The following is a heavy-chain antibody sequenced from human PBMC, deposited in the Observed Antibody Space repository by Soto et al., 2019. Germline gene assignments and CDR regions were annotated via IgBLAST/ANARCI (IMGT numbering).Heavy chain of an antibody. CDR1: GFTFSNYW. J-gene: IGHJ4*02. Sequence: EVQLVESGGGFVQPGGSLRLSCAASGFTFSNYWMHWVRQAPGKGLVWVSRISGDGRSTTYADSLKGRFTIARDNAKNTLYLQMNSLRAEDTAVYYCAKDWGRVLGAENYWYYWGQGTLVTVSS. CDR2: ISGDGRST. D-gene: IGHD2-8*02. CDR3: AKDWGRVLGAENYWYY. V-gene: IGHV3-74*01.